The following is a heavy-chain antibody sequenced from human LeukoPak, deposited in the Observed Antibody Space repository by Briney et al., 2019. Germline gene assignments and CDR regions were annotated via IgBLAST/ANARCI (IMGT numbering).Heavy chain of an antibody. D-gene: IGHD3-22*01. V-gene: IGHV3-21*01. J-gene: IGHJ6*02. CDR1: GFTFSSYS. CDR2: ISSSSSYI. Sequence: PGGSLRLSCAASGFTFSSYSMNWVRQAPGKGLEWVSSISSSSSYIYYADSVKGRFTISRDNAKNSLYLQMNNLRAEDTAVYYCARDGLIASISDYYGMDVWGQGTTVTVSS. CDR3: ARDGLIASISDYYGMDV.